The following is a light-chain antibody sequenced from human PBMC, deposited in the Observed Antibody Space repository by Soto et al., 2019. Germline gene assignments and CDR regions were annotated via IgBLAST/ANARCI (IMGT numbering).Light chain of an antibody. CDR1: QSVSSSY. CDR2: GAS. V-gene: IGKV3-20*01. Sequence: EIVLTQSPGTLSLSPGERATLSCRASQSVSSSYLAWYQQKPGQAPRLLIYGASSRATGIPDRFSGSGSGTDFTLTISRLEPEDVAVYYCQQYGSSPWTFGQGTKVEIQ. CDR3: QQYGSSPWT. J-gene: IGKJ1*01.